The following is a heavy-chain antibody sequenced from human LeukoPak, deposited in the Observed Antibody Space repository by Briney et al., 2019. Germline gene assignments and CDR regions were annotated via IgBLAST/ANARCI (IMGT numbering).Heavy chain of an antibody. CDR3: ANGGRKYSSSY. J-gene: IGHJ4*02. CDR1: GFTFSSYA. V-gene: IGHV3-23*01. Sequence: GGSLRLSCAASGFTFSSYAMSWVRQAPGKGLEWVSAISGSGGSTYYADSVKGRFTISRDNSKNTLYLQMNSLRAEDTAVYYCANGGRKYSSSYWGQGTLVTVSS. CDR2: ISGSGGST. D-gene: IGHD6-19*01.